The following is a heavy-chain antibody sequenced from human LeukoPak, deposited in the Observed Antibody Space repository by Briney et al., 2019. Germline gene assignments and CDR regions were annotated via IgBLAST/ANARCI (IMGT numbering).Heavy chain of an antibody. D-gene: IGHD3-9*01. CDR1: GYTFTSYG. Sequence: ASVKVSCKASGYTFTSYGISWERQAPGQGLEWMGWISAYNGNTNYAQKLQGRVTMTTDTSTSTAYMELRSLRSDDTAVYYCARDLGRYFDWLSIPYYFDYWGQGTLVTVSS. CDR2: ISAYNGNT. V-gene: IGHV1-18*01. J-gene: IGHJ4*02. CDR3: ARDLGRYFDWLSIPYYFDY.